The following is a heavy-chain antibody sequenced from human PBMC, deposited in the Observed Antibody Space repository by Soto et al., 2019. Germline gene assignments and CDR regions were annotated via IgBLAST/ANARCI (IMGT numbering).Heavy chain of an antibody. D-gene: IGHD3-16*01. CDR3: GKDQGGSGYYYGMHV. V-gene: IGHV3-30-3*01. J-gene: IGHJ6*02. Sequence: QLQVVESGGGVVQPGRSLRLSCAASGFTFSYYAMHWVRQTPGKGLEWVAVMSHDGGNKFYADSVKGRFTISRDNSKNTVYLEMNSLRDEDTAVYYCGKDQGGSGYYYGMHVWGQGTTVTVSS. CDR1: GFTFSYYA. CDR2: MSHDGGNK.